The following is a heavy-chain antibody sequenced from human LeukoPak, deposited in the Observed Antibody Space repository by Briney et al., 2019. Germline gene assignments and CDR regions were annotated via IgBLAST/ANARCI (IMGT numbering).Heavy chain of an antibody. J-gene: IGHJ4*02. V-gene: IGHV4-59*08. CDR3: ARSVPGYSYGIDY. D-gene: IGHD5-18*01. Sequence: SETLSLTCTVSGVSIFSYYWNWIRQSPGRGLEWIGYIHYSGTTNYNPSLKSRVTISVDTSKNQFSLKLSSVTAADTAVYYCARSVPGYSYGIDYWGQGTLVTVSS. CDR1: GVSIFSYY. CDR2: IHYSGTT.